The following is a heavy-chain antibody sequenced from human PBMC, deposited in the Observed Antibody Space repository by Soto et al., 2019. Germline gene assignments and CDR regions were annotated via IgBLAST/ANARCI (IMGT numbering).Heavy chain of an antibody. Sequence: QVQLQQWGAGLLKPSETLSLTCAVYGGSFSDYYWSWIRQPPGKGLEWIGQINHSGSTNYNPSLKSRVTIAVDTSKNQFSLKLSSVTAAGTAVYYCARGQGGALEYFHHWGQGTLVTVSS. V-gene: IGHV4-34*01. CDR3: ARGQGGALEYFHH. D-gene: IGHD3-16*01. CDR1: GGSFSDYY. J-gene: IGHJ1*01. CDR2: INHSGST.